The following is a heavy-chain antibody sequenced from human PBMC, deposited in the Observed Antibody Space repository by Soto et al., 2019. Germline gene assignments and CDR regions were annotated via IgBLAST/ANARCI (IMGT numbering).Heavy chain of an antibody. J-gene: IGHJ4*02. CDR2: IKEDGSEK. CDR3: ARPHSNSLDY. V-gene: IGHV3-7*01. D-gene: IGHD4-4*01. CDR1: GFSFSSYW. Sequence: GGSLRLSCAASGFSFSSYWMTWFRQAPGKGLEWVANIKEDGSEKQYVDSVKGRITISRDNAKNSVYLQLNGLRAEDTAVYYCARPHSNSLDYWGQGTLVTVSS.